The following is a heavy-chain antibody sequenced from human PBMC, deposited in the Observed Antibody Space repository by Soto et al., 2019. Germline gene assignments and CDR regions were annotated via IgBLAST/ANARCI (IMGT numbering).Heavy chain of an antibody. V-gene: IGHV3-73*02. D-gene: IGHD3-10*01. J-gene: IGHJ4*02. Sequence: EVQLVESGGGLVQPGGSLKLSCAASGFTFSGSAMHWVRQASGKGLEWVGRIRSKANSYATAYAASVKGRFTISRDDSKNTAYLQMNSLNTEDTAVYYCTSAMVRGGSFDYWGQGTLVTVSS. CDR1: GFTFSGSA. CDR2: IRSKANSYAT. CDR3: TSAMVRGGSFDY.